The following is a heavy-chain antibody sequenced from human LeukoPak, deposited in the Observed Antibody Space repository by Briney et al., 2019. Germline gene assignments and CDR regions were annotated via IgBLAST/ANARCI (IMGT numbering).Heavy chain of an antibody. V-gene: IGHV3-48*01. CDR2: IRSSCTTI. J-gene: IGHJ3*02. Sequence: GGSLRLSCEASGFTFSNYSMNWVRQAPGKGLEWVSYIRSSCTTIYYADSVKGRFTISRDNAKNSLYLQMNSLRAEDTAVYYCARAKRNGFDIWGQGTMVTVSS. CDR3: ARAKRNGFDI. CDR1: GFTFSNYS.